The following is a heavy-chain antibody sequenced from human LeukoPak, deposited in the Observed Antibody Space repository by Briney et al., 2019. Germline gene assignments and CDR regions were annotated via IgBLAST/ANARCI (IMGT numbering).Heavy chain of an antibody. D-gene: IGHD3-9*01. CDR3: ARGLIDARCAFDI. CDR1: GFTFSSNY. CDR2: IYSGGST. V-gene: IGHV3-66*01. Sequence: GGSLRLSCAASGFTFSSNYMSWVRQAPGKGLEWVSVIYSGGSTYYADSVKGRFTISRDNSKNTLYLQMNSLRAEDTAVYYCARGLIDARCAFDIWGQGTMVTVSS. J-gene: IGHJ3*02.